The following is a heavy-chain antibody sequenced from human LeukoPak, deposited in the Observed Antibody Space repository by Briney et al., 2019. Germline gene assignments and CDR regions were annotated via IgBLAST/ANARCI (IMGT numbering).Heavy chain of an antibody. CDR3: ARASMIVVVIDY. D-gene: IGHD3-22*01. J-gene: IGHJ4*02. V-gene: IGHV4-34*01. Sequence: SETLSLTCAVYGGSFSGYYWSWIRQPPGKGLEWIGEINHSGSTYYNPSLKSRVTISVDTSKNQFSLKLSSVTAADTAVYYCARASMIVVVIDYWGQGTLVTVSS. CDR1: GGSFSGYY. CDR2: INHSGST.